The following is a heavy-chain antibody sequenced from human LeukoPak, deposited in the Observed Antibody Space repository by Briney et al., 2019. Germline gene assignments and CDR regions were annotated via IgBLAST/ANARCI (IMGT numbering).Heavy chain of an antibody. Sequence: PGGSLRLSCAASGLTFRSCFMTWVRQAPGKGLEWVANIKPDGSEKYYMDSVKGRFTISRDNAKNSLYLQMNSLRAEDTAVYYCASGGYNWNRLDYWGQGTLVTVSS. CDR2: IKPDGSEK. CDR1: GLTFRSCF. D-gene: IGHD1-20*01. J-gene: IGHJ4*02. CDR3: ASGGYNWNRLDY. V-gene: IGHV3-7*01.